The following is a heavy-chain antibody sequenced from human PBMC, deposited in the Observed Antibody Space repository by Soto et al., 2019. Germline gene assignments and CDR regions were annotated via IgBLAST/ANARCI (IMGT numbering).Heavy chain of an antibody. J-gene: IGHJ4*02. CDR2: ISSSGSTI. CDR3: ARAPRGYSYGYDY. D-gene: IGHD5-18*01. CDR1: GFTFSSYE. Sequence: GGSLRLSCAASGFTFSSYEMNWVRQAPGKGLEWVSYISSSGSTIYYADSVKGRFTISRDNAKNSLYLQMYSLRAEDTAVYYCARAPRGYSYGYDYWGQGTLVTVSS. V-gene: IGHV3-48*03.